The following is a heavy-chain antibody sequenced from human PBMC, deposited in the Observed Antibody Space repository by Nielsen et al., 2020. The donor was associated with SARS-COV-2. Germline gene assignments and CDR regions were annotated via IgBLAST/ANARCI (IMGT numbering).Heavy chain of an antibody. CDR1: GFTFDDYG. CDR3: ACCCSSWHGYFDL. Sequence: GESLKISCAASGFTFDDYGMSWVRQAPGKGLELVSGINWNGGSTGYADSVKGRFTISRDNAKNSLYLQMNSLRVEVTALYHCACCCSSWHGYFDLWGRGTLVTVSS. V-gene: IGHV3-20*01. J-gene: IGHJ2*01. CDR2: INWNGGST. D-gene: IGHD6-13*01.